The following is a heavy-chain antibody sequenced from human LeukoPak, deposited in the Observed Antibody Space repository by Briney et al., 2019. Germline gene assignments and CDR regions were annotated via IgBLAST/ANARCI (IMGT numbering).Heavy chain of an antibody. CDR2: INSDGSST. D-gene: IGHD3-22*01. J-gene: IGHJ4*02. CDR3: ARGGSDSRGYFVYYFDY. CDR1: GFTFSSYW. Sequence: GGSLRLSCAASGFTFSSYWMHWVRQAPGKGLVWVSRINSDGSSTSYADSVKGRFTISRDNAKNTLYLQMNSLRAEDTAVYYCARGGSDSRGYFVYYFDYWGQGTLVTVSS. V-gene: IGHV3-74*01.